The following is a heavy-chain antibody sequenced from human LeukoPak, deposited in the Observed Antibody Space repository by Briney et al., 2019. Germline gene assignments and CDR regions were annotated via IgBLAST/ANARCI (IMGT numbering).Heavy chain of an antibody. CDR2: IYYSGST. J-gene: IGHJ4*02. Sequence: SETLSLTCTVSGGSISSSIYYWGWIRQPPGKGLEWIGSIYYSGSTYYNPSLKSRVTISVDTSKNQFSLKLSSVTAADTAVYYCASIAARRGYYFDYWGQGTLVTVSS. D-gene: IGHD6-6*01. CDR3: ASIAARRGYYFDY. CDR1: GGSISSSIYY. V-gene: IGHV4-39*01.